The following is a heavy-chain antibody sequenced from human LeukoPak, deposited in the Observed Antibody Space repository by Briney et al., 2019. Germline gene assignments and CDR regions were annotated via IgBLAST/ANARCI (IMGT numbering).Heavy chain of an antibody. D-gene: IGHD6-19*01. CDR2: INPNSGGT. V-gene: IGHV1-2*02. CDR3: AREPGIAVAGANWFDP. Sequence: RASVKVSCKASGYTFTGYYMHWVRQAPGQGLEWMGWINPNSGGTNYAQKFQGRVTMTRDTSISTAYMELSRLRSDDTAVYHCAREPGIAVAGANWFDPWGQGTLVTVSS. CDR1: GYTFTGYY. J-gene: IGHJ5*02.